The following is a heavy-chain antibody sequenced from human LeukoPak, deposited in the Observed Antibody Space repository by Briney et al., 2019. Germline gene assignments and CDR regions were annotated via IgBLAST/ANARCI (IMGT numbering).Heavy chain of an antibody. CDR3: ARHPPPTGVVIPNWFDP. V-gene: IGHV4-39*01. D-gene: IGHD3-3*01. CDR1: GGTISSSSYY. J-gene: IGHJ5*02. Sequence: SETLSLTCTVSGGTISSSSYYWGWIRQPPGKGLEWIGSIYYSGSTYYNPSLKSRVTISVDTSKNQFSLKLSSVTAADTAVYYCARHPPPTGVVIPNWFDPWGQGTLATVSS. CDR2: IYYSGST.